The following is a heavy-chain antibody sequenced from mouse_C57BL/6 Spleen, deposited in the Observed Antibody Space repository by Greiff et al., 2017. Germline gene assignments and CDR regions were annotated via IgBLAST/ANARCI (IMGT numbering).Heavy chain of an antibody. Sequence: QVQLQQPGAELVKPGASVKLSCKASGYNFTGYCMHWVKQRPGQGLEWIGMIHPDSGGTNYNEKFKSKATLTVDKSSNTAYMQLSSLTSEDSAVYYCVYYGSSPVPYWGQGTLVTGSA. CDR1: GYNFTGYC. D-gene: IGHD1-1*01. CDR3: VYYGSSPVPY. V-gene: IGHV1-64*01. J-gene: IGHJ3*01. CDR2: IHPDSGGT.